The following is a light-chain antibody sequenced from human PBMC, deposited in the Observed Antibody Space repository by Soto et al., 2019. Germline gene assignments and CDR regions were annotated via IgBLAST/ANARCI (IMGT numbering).Light chain of an antibody. CDR2: GAS. CDR1: QSVSSSY. CDR3: QLYGSSPPVT. J-gene: IGKJ1*01. V-gene: IGKV3-20*01. Sequence: EIVLTQSPGTLSLSPGERATLSCRASQSVSSSYLAWYQQKPGQAPRLLIYGASSRATGIPDRFSGSGSGTDFTLTISRLEPEEFAVYYCQLYGSSPPVTFGEGTNVEIK.